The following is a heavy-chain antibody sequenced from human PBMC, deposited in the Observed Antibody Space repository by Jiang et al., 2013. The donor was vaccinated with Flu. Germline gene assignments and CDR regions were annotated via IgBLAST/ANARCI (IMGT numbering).Heavy chain of an antibody. Sequence: GPGLVKPSQTLSLTCTVSGGSISSGGYYWSWIRQHPGKGLEWIGYIYDSGSTYYNASLKSRVTISGDTSKNQFSLKLSSVTAADTAVYYCARAGEFWAGDYFDHWGQGTLVTVSS. D-gene: IGHD3-16*01. CDR2: IYDSGST. J-gene: IGHJ4*02. CDR3: ARAGEFWAGDYFDH. CDR1: GGSISSGGYY. V-gene: IGHV4-31*03.